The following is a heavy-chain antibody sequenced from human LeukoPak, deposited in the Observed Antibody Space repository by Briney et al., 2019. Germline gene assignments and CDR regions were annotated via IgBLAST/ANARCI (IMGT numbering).Heavy chain of an antibody. D-gene: IGHD3-9*01. V-gene: IGHV3-23*01. CDR2: ISGSGGGT. J-gene: IGHJ4*02. Sequence: QPGGSLRLSCAASGFTFSSYAMSWVRQAPGKGLEWVSAISGSGGGTYYADSVKGRFTISRDNSKNTLYLQMNSLRAEDTAVYYCAKSLLRYFDWLQDFDYWGQGTLVTVSS. CDR1: GFTFSSYA. CDR3: AKSLLRYFDWLQDFDY.